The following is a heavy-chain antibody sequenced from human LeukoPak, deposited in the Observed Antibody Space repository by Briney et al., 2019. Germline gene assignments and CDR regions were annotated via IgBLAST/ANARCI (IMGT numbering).Heavy chain of an antibody. CDR2: IYHSGST. V-gene: IGHV4-30-2*01. Sequence: PSETLSPTCTVSGGSISSAGYYWSWIRQPPGKGLEWIGYIYHSGSTYYNPSLKSRVTISVDRSNNQFSLKLSSVTAADTAVYFCARGDDSYHLGYFDYWGQGTLVTVSS. CDR3: ARGDDSYHLGYFDY. D-gene: IGHD4-11*01. CDR1: GGSISSAGYY. J-gene: IGHJ4*02.